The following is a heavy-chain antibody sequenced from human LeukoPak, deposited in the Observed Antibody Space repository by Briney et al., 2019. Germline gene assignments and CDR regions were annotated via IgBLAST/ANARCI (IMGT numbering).Heavy chain of an antibody. CDR1: GFTFSSHG. D-gene: IGHD2-15*01. Sequence: PGGSLRLSCAVSGFTFSSHGMHWVRQAPGKGLEWVAVISFDGNNKYYADSVKGRFTISRDNSKNTLYLQMNSLRAEDTAVYYCAKDVLNCAGGSCYRTEYYYGFDVWGQGTTVTVSS. CDR2: ISFDGNNK. V-gene: IGHV3-30*18. J-gene: IGHJ6*02. CDR3: AKDVLNCAGGSCYRTEYYYGFDV.